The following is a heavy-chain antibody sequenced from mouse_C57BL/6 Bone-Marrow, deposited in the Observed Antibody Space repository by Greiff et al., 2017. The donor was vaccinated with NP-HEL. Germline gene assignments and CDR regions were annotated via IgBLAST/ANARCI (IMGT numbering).Heavy chain of an antibody. V-gene: IGHV14-4*01. CDR1: GFNIKDDY. CDR3: TFYGIFDY. D-gene: IGHD2-1*01. Sequence: VQLQQSGAELVRPGASVKLSCTASGFNIKDDYMHWVKQRPEQGLEWIGWIYPENGDTEYASKFQGKATITADTSSNTADLQISSLTSEDTAVYYCTFYGIFDYWGQGTTLTVSS. J-gene: IGHJ2*01. CDR2: IYPENGDT.